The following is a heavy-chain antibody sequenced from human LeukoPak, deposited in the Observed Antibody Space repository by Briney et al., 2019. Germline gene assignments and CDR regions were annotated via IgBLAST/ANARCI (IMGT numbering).Heavy chain of an antibody. V-gene: IGHV4-34*01. Sequence: PSETLSLTCAVYGGSFSGYYWSWIRQPPGKGLEWIGEINHSGSTNYNPSLKSRVTISVDTSKTQFSLKLSSVTAADTAVYYCARHAQCSSTSCYYYFDYWGQGTLVTVSS. CDR2: INHSGST. CDR3: ARHAQCSSTSCYYYFDY. CDR1: GGSFSGYY. J-gene: IGHJ4*02. D-gene: IGHD2-2*01.